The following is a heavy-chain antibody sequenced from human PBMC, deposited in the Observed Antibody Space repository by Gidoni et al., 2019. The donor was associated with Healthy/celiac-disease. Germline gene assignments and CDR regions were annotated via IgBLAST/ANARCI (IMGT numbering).Heavy chain of an antibody. CDR3: AGRTGSSWNYFDY. J-gene: IGHJ4*02. V-gene: IGHV1-69*04. CDR2: IIPILGIE. Sequence: QVQLVQSGAEVKKPGSSVKVSCQASGGTFSSYAISWVRQAPGQGLEWMGRIIPILGIENYAQKFQGRVTITADKSTSTAYMELSSLRSENTAVYYCAGRTGSSWNYFDYWGQGTLVTVSS. D-gene: IGHD6-13*01. CDR1: GGTFSSYA.